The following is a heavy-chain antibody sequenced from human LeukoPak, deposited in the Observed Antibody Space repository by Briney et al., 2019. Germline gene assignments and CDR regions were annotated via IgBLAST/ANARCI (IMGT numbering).Heavy chain of an antibody. CDR1: GDSISSGYY. J-gene: IGHJ4*01. D-gene: IGHD3-22*01. V-gene: IGHV4-38-2*01. Sequence: PSETLSLTCGVSGDSISSGYYWGWIRQPPGKGLEWIGYMYQSETTYYNPSLKSRVTISADTSKNQFSLKLSSVTAADTAVFYCARVRPRGSSGYPDYWGHGTLVTVSS. CDR3: ARVRPRGSSGYPDY. CDR2: MYQSETT.